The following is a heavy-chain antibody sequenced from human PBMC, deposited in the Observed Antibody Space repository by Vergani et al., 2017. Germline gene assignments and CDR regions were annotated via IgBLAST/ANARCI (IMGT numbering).Heavy chain of an antibody. Sequence: QVQLQESGPGLVKPSETLSLTCAVSGFSIDNGYYWDWTRQPPGKGLEWIGSLYRTGRTHFTPSLKNRVTISVDTSTNHFSLRLNSLTAADTAVYYCARRSGIVYDIFSGTQYFFDFWGQGTLVTVSS. CDR1: GFSIDNGYY. CDR2: LYRTGRT. J-gene: IGHJ4*02. V-gene: IGHV4-38-2*01. D-gene: IGHD3-9*01. CDR3: ARRSGIVYDIFSGTQYFFDF.